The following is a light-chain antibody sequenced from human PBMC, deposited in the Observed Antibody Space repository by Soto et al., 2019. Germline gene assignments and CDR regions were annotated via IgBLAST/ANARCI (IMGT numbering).Light chain of an antibody. J-gene: IGLJ1*01. V-gene: IGLV2-23*02. Sequence: QSVLTQPASVSGSPGQSITISCTGTSSDVGNYNLVSWYQHHPGKAPRLMIYEVSKRPSGVSNCFSASKSGNTPSLTISVLQAEDEADYYCCSYAGSTTLYYFASGTKVTVL. CDR2: EVS. CDR1: SSDVGNYNL. CDR3: CSYAGSTTLYY.